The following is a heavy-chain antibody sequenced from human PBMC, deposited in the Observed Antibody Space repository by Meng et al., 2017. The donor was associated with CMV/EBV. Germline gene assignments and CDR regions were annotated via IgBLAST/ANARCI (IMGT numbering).Heavy chain of an antibody. J-gene: IGHJ4*02. CDR2: IYYSGST. CDR3: ARGGIAAAGLH. Sequence: RLQLRESGPGLVKPSETLSLTCTVSGGSISSSSYYWGWIRQPPGKGLEWIGSIYYSGSTYYNPSLKSRVTISVDTSKNQFSLKLSSVTAADTAVYYCARGGIAAAGLHWGQGTLVTVSS. CDR1: GGSISSSSYY. D-gene: IGHD6-13*01. V-gene: IGHV4-39*06.